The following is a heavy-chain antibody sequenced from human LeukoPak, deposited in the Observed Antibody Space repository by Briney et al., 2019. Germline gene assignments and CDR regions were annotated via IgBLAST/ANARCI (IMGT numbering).Heavy chain of an antibody. CDR3: ARERVAAPENAFDI. V-gene: IGHV1-46*01. Sequence: GASVRVSCKASGYTFTSYYMHWVRQAPGQGLEWMGIINPSGGSTSYAQKFQGRVTMTRDTSISTAYMELSRLRSDDTAVYYCARERVAAPENAFDIWGQGTMVTVSS. J-gene: IGHJ3*02. D-gene: IGHD6-25*01. CDR2: INPSGGST. CDR1: GYTFTSYY.